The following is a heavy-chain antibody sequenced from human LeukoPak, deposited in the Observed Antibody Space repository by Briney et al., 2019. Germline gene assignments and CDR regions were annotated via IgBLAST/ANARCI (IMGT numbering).Heavy chain of an antibody. J-gene: IGHJ5*02. Sequence: PSQTLSLTCTVSGGSISSGGYYWSWIRQHPGKGLEWIGYIYYSGSTYYNPSLKSRVTISVDTSKNQFSLKLSSVTAADTAVYYCARAYYDFWSGLIDPWGQGTLVTVSS. CDR3: ARAYYDFWSGLIDP. V-gene: IGHV4-31*03. CDR2: IYYSGST. CDR1: GGSISSGGYY. D-gene: IGHD3-3*01.